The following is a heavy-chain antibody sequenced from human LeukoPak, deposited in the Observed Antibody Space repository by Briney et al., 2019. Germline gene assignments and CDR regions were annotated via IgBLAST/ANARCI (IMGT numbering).Heavy chain of an antibody. D-gene: IGHD6-13*01. CDR2: ISAYNGNT. J-gene: IGHJ3*02. CDR1: GYTFTSYG. CDR3: AGDQYSSSWGASAFDI. Sequence: ASVKVSCKASGYTFTSYGISWVRQAPGQGLEWMGWISAYNGNTNYAQKLQGRVTMTTDTSTSTAYMELRSLRSDDTAVYYCAGDQYSSSWGASAFDIWGQGTMVTVSS. V-gene: IGHV1-18*01.